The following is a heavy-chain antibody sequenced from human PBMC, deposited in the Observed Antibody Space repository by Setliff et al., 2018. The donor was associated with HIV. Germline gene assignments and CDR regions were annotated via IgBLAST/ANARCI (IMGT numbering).Heavy chain of an antibody. V-gene: IGHV1-69*10. CDR2: IVPMLGAA. CDR1: GGRFRTYA. J-gene: IGHJ6*03. CDR3: AKGWLPTDYSFFYMDI. Sequence: GASVKVSCKASGGRFRTYAISWVRQAPGHGPEWMGGIVPMLGAASYEREFQGRVTITTDKSTNTIYLDVGSLRFEDTAVYYCAKGWLPTDYSFFYMDIWGKGTTVTVSS. D-gene: IGHD6-19*01.